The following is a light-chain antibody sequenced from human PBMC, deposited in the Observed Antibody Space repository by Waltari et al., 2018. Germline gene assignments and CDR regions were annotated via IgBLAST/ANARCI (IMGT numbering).Light chain of an antibody. J-gene: IGLJ1*01. V-gene: IGLV2-14*03. CDR3: SSYSTSTALDV. Sequence: QSALAQPASVSGFPGQSLTISCSGTNSDVGDYNSVSWYQQFPGKAPQLLIYDVSSRPSGISNRFSGSKSGNTASLTISGLQAEDEADYYCSSYSTSTALDVFGTGTKVTVL. CDR2: DVS. CDR1: NSDVGDYNS.